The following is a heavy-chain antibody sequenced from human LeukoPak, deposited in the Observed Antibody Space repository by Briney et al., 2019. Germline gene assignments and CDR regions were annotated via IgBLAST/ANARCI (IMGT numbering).Heavy chain of an antibody. V-gene: IGHV3-30-3*01. CDR1: GFTFSSYA. Sequence: PGRSLRLSCAASGFTFSSYAMHWVRQAPGKGLEWVAVISYDGSNKYYADSVKGRLTISRDNSKNTLYLQMNSLRAEDTAVYYCARVRYSSGSVYYYGMDVWGQGTTVTVSS. J-gene: IGHJ6*02. D-gene: IGHD6-19*01. CDR2: ISYDGSNK. CDR3: ARVRYSSGSVYYYGMDV.